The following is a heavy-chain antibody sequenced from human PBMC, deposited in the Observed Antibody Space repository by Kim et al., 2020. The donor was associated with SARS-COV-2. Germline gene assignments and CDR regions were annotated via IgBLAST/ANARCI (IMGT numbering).Heavy chain of an antibody. CDR3: AREWGS. Sequence: GGSLRLSCAASGFTFSTYAMHWVRQPPGKGLEWVAFISSDGSKTYYEDSVKGRFTISRDNSKNMVYLQINSLRDEDTTVYYCAREWGSWGQGTLATVSS. V-gene: IGHV3-30-3*01. CDR2: ISSDGSKT. J-gene: IGHJ5*02. CDR1: GFTFSTYA. D-gene: IGHD3-16*01.